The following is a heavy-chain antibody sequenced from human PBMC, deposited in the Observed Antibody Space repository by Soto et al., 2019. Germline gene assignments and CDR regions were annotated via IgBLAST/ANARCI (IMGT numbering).Heavy chain of an antibody. Sequence: PSEPLSLTCSVSGGSISRYYWSWIRQPPGKGLEWIGYIYYSGSTNYNPSLKSRVTISVDTSKNQFSLKLSSVTAADTAVYYCARASDCSSTSCPPGALTAYYYYYYMDVWGKGTTVTVSS. J-gene: IGHJ6*03. CDR2: IYYSGST. CDR3: ARASDCSSTSCPPGALTAYYYYYYMDV. V-gene: IGHV4-59*01. CDR1: GGSISRYY. D-gene: IGHD2-2*01.